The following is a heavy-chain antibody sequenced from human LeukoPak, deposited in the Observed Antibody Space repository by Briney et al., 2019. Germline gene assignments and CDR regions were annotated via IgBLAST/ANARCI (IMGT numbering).Heavy chain of an antibody. D-gene: IGHD4/OR15-4a*01. CDR2: IRHDGSEK. J-gene: IGHJ4*02. Sequence: GGSLRLSCAPSGFIFSDFYMSWVRQAPGKGLEWVANIRHDGSEKYYLDSVRGRFTISRDNAKNAVYLQMNNLRGEDTAVYYCATGANLFQYWGQGTLVTVSS. V-gene: IGHV3-7*01. CDR3: ATGANLFQY. CDR1: GFIFSDFY.